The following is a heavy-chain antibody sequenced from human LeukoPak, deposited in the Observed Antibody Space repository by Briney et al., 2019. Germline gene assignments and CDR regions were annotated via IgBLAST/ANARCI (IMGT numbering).Heavy chain of an antibody. J-gene: IGHJ4*02. CDR2: IYYSGST. Sequence: PSETLSLTCTVSGGSISSYYWSWIRQPPGKGLEWIGYIYYSGSTNYNPSLKSRVTISVDTSKNQFSLKLSSMTAADTAVYYCARARSGSHRREFDYWGQGTLVTVSS. V-gene: IGHV4-59*01. CDR1: GGSISSYY. CDR3: ARARSGSHRREFDY. D-gene: IGHD3-16*02.